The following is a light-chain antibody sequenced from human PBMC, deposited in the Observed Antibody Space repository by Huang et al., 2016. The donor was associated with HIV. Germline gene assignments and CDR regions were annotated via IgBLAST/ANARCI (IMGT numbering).Light chain of an antibody. CDR2: LGS. CDR1: QSLLHSNGYKY. J-gene: IGKJ5*01. V-gene: IGKV2-28*01. Sequence: DIVMTQSPLSLPVTPGEPASISCRSSQSLLHSNGYKYLDWYLQKPGQSPQLLIYLGSNRASGVPDRFSGRGSGTDFTLKISRVEAEDVGVYYCMQGLQTITFGQGTRLEIK. CDR3: MQGLQTIT.